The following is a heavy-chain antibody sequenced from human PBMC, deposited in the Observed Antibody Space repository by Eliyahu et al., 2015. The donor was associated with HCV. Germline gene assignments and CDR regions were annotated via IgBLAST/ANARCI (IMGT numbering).Heavy chain of an antibody. CDR2: TNHSGST. V-gene: IGHV4-34*01. CDR3: ARLIRNRPYYFDY. CDR1: GGSFSGYY. Sequence: QVQLQQWGAGLLKPSETLSLTCAVYGGSFSGYYWSWIRQPPGKGLEWIGETNHSGSTNYNPSLKSRVTISVDTSKNQFSLKLSSVTAADTAVYYCARLIRNRPYYFDYWGQGTLVTVSS. D-gene: IGHD1-14*01. J-gene: IGHJ4*02.